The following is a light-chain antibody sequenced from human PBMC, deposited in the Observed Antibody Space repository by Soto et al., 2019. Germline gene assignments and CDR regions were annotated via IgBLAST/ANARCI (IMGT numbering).Light chain of an antibody. CDR2: PSS. CDR3: QQSYNIPFT. V-gene: IGKV1-39*01. Sequence: DIQMTQSPASLAASLGDRITISCRASQTISNSLNWYHQKPGQAPKLLIYPSSTLQSVVPSTFSGSGSGTEFTLSISSLQPEDFGTYYCQQSYNIPFTFGPGTKVDVK. CDR1: QTISNS. J-gene: IGKJ3*01.